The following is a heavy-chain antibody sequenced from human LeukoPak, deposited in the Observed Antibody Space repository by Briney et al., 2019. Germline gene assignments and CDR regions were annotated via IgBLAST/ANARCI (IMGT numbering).Heavy chain of an antibody. J-gene: IGHJ4*02. V-gene: IGHV3-30*03. CDR1: GFTFNSYG. CDR3: ARDSRDGYNYNFDY. D-gene: IGHD5-24*01. CDR2: ISYDGSAE. Sequence: GGSLRLSCAASGFTFNSYGMHWVRQAPGKGLEWVAVISYDGSAEKCADSVKGRFTISRDNSKNTLYLQMNSLRAEDTAVYYCARDSRDGYNYNFDYWGQGTLVTVSS.